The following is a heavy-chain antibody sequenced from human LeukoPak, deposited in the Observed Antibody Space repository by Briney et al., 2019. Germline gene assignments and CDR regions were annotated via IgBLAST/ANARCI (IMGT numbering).Heavy chain of an antibody. CDR3: AKPYDYSNYRESY. D-gene: IGHD4-11*01. CDR2: ISWNSGSI. J-gene: IGHJ4*02. V-gene: IGHV3-9*01. CDR1: GFTFDDYA. Sequence: PGGSLRLSCAASGFTFDDYAMHWVRQAPGKGLEWVSGISWNSGSIGYADPVKGRFTISRDNSKNTLYLQMNSLRAEDTAVYYCAKPYDYSNYRESYWGQGTLVTVSS.